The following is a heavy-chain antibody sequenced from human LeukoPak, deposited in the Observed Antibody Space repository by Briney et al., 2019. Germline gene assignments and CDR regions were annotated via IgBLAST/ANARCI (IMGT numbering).Heavy chain of an antibody. D-gene: IGHD4-17*01. V-gene: IGHV3-23*01. CDR3: AKLLGTVTTYDY. J-gene: IGHJ4*02. CDR2: ISRSGGST. Sequence: GGSLRLSCAASGFTFSSYGMSWVRQAPGKGLEWVSGISRSGGSTYYADSVQGRFTISRDNSKNTLYLQMNSLRAEDTALYYCAKLLGTVTTYDYWGQGTLVTVSS. CDR1: GFTFSSYG.